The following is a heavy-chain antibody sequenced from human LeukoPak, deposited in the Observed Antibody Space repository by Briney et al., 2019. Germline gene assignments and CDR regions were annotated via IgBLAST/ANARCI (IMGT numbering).Heavy chain of an antibody. D-gene: IGHD3-3*01. CDR1: GFTFSSYA. V-gene: IGHV3-23*01. CDR2: ISGSGGST. CDR3: AKERELTYYDFWSGNRPFDY. J-gene: IGHJ4*02. Sequence: SGGSLRLSCAASGFTFSSYAMSWVRQAPGKGLEWVSAISGSGGSTYYADSVKGRFTISRDNSKNTLYLQMNSLRAEDTAVYYCAKERELTYYDFWSGNRPFDYWGQGTLVTVSS.